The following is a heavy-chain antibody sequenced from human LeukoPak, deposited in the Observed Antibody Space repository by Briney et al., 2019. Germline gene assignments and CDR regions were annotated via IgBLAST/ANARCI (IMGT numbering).Heavy chain of an antibody. CDR3: ARKYCSSTSCYERTGWFDP. D-gene: IGHD2-2*01. CDR2: MIPIFGTA. V-gene: IGHV1-69*13. Sequence: GASVKVSCKASGGTFGSYAIGWVRQAPGQALEWMGGMIPIFGTANYAQKFQGRVTITADESTSTAYMELSSLRSEDTAVYYCARKYCSSTSCYERTGWFDPWGQGTLVTVSS. CDR1: GGTFGSYA. J-gene: IGHJ5*02.